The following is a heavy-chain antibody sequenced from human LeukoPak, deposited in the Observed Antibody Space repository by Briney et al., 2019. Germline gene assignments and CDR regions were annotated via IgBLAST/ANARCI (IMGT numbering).Heavy chain of an antibody. CDR2: IYTSVST. CDR3: VRQHLVAPRTNYYYMDV. Sequence: SETLSLTCTLSVGSLSSYYWSWIPQPAGKGLVWIGRIYTSVSTNYTPSLRGRVTMSVDTSKNQFSLKLSSVTAADTAVYYCVRQHLVAPRTNYYYMDVWGKGTTVTVSS. J-gene: IGHJ6*03. D-gene: IGHD6-13*01. CDR1: VGSLSSYY. V-gene: IGHV4-4*07.